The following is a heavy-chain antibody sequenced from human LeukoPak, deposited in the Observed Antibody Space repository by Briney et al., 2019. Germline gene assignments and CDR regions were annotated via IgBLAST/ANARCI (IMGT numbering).Heavy chain of an antibody. D-gene: IGHD1-26*01. Sequence: ASVKVSCKASGYTFTSYYMHWVRQAPGHGLEWMGIISPSGGSTSYAQKFQGRVTMTRDTSTSTVYMELSSLRSEDTAVYYCARDNRPYSGSYYGRGTTRYFDLWGRGTLVTVSS. CDR1: GYTFTSYY. CDR2: ISPSGGST. J-gene: IGHJ2*01. V-gene: IGHV1-46*01. CDR3: ARDNRPYSGSYYGRGTTRYFDL.